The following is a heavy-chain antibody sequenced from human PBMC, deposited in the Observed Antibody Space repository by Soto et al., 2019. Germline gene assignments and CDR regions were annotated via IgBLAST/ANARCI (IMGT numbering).Heavy chain of an antibody. V-gene: IGHV3-30*18. CDR2: ISYDGSNK. CDR1: GFTFSSYG. J-gene: IGHJ4*02. D-gene: IGHD4-17*01. CDR3: AKDRSRSLYGECLCY. Sequence: QVQLVESGGGVVQPGRSLRLSCAASGFTFSSYGMHWVRQAPGKGLEWVAVISYDGSNKYYADSVKGRFTISRDNSKNTLYLQMISLRAEDTAVYYCAKDRSRSLYGECLCYWGQGTLVTVSS.